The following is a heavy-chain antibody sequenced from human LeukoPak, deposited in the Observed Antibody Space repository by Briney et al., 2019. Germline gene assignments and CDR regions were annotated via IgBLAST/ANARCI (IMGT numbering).Heavy chain of an antibody. Sequence: GGSLRLSXAASGFTVSSNYMSWVRQAPGKGLEWVSVIYSGGSTYYADSVKGRFTISRDNSKNTLYLQMNSLRAEDTAVYYCARTKRDIVVVAAAIVLGDLYFDYWGQGALVTVSS. CDR3: ARTKRDIVVVAAAIVLGDLYFDY. D-gene: IGHD2-2*01. V-gene: IGHV3-66*02. J-gene: IGHJ4*02. CDR2: IYSGGST. CDR1: GFTVSSNY.